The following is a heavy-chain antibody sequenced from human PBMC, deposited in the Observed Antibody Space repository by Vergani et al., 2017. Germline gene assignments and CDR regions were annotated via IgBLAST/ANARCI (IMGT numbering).Heavy chain of an antibody. V-gene: IGHV4-39*01. D-gene: IGHD3-10*01. CDR3: ATSSMVSLAFDI. J-gene: IGHJ3*02. CDR1: GGSISSSSYY. Sequence: QLQLQESGPGLVKPSETLSLTCTVSGGSISSSSYYWGWIRQPPGKGLEWIGSIYYSGSTYYNPSLKSRVTISVDTSKNQFSLKLSSVTAADTAVYYWATSSMVSLAFDIWGQGTMVTVSS. CDR2: IYYSGST.